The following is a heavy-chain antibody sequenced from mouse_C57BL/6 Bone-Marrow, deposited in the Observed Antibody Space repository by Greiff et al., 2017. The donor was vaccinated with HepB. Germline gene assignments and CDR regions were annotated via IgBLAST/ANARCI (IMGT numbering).Heavy chain of an antibody. Sequence: QVQLQQPGAELVRPGSSVKLSCKASGYTFTSYWMDWVKQRPGQGLEWIGNIYPSDSENHYNQKFKDKATLTVDKSSSTAYMQLSSLTSEDSAVYYCARELWLRRAMDYWGQGTSVTVSS. CDR1: GYTFTSYW. CDR2: IYPSDSEN. D-gene: IGHD2-2*01. V-gene: IGHV1-61*01. CDR3: ARELWLRRAMDY. J-gene: IGHJ4*01.